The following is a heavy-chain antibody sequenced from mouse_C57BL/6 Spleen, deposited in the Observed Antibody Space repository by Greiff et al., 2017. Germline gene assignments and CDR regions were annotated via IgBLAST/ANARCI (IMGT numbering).Heavy chain of an antibody. CDR1: GFAFSSSW. CDR3: ARGGLRQDDYAKGY. D-gene: IGHD2-4*01. J-gene: IGHJ4*01. V-gene: IGHV1-82*01. CDR2: IYPGDGDT. Sequence: QVHVKQSGPELVKPGASVKISCKASGFAFSSSWMNWVKQRPGKGLEWIGRIYPGDGDTNYKGNFKGKSTLSADKASSTAYMQRSSLTSEDTAVYFCARGGLRQDDYAKGYWGQGTSVTVAS.